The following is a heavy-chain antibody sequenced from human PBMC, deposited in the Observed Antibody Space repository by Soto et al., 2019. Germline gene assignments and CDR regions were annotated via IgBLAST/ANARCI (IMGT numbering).Heavy chain of an antibody. Sequence: SETLSLTCPVSGCSISSGYYYWSWIRQPPGKGLEWIGYIYYSGSTYYNPSLKSRVTISVDTSKNQFSLKLSSVTAADTAVYYCARGGGRGYSYGFDYWGQGTLVTVSS. V-gene: IGHV4-30-4*01. CDR2: IYYSGST. J-gene: IGHJ4*02. D-gene: IGHD5-18*01. CDR3: ARGGGRGYSYGFDY. CDR1: GCSISSGYYY.